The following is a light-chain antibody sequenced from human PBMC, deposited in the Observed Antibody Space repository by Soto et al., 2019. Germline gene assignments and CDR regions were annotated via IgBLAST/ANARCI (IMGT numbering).Light chain of an antibody. V-gene: IGKV1-27*01. CDR3: QKYNSAPFP. CDR2: AAS. J-gene: IGKJ4*01. Sequence: IQLTQSRSSLSASVGDRVTITCLASQGISSYLAWYQQKPGKAPNLLIYAASTLQSGVPSRFSGSGSGTDFTLTISSLQPEDVATYYCQKYNSAPFPFGGGTKAHIK. CDR1: QGISSY.